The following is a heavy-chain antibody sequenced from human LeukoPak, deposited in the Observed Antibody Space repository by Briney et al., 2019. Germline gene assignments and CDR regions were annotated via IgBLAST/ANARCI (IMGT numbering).Heavy chain of an antibody. CDR2: ITDDGDDK. V-gene: IGHV3-23*01. Sequence: GGSLRLSCAASGFTFSSYAMSWVRQAPGKGLEWVSIITDDGDDKRYTDSVKGRFTISRDNSKNALYLQMNSLRAEDTAVYYCAKGVGPRAPNGRVFEFWGQGTLVTDSS. CDR3: AKGVGPRAPNGRVFEF. CDR1: GFTFSSYA. D-gene: IGHD1-14*01. J-gene: IGHJ4*02.